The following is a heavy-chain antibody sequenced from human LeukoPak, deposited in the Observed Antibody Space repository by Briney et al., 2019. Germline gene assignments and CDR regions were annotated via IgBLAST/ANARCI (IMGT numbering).Heavy chain of an antibody. CDR3: ARVGGHFDY. CDR2: ITHSGST. CDR1: GGSFSGYY. D-gene: IGHD2-15*01. J-gene: IGHJ4*02. Sequence: SGTLSLTCAVYGGSFSGYYWSWIRQPPGKGLEWIGEITHSGSTNYNPSLKSRVTISVDTSKNQFSLKLRSVTAADTAVYYCARVGGHFDYWGQGTLVTVSS. V-gene: IGHV4-34*01.